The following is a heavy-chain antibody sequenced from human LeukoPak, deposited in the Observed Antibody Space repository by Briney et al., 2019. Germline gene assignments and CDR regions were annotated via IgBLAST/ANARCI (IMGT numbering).Heavy chain of an antibody. CDR2: IFYSGST. J-gene: IGHJ6*03. CDR3: ARDDGGSSSSRYYYYMDV. V-gene: IGHV4-39*07. D-gene: IGHD6-6*01. Sequence: SETLSLTCTVSGGSISTSNYYWGWIRQPPGKGLEWIGNIFYSGSTYYNPSLKSRVTISVDTSKNQFSLKLSSVTAADTAVYYCARDDGGSSSSRYYYYMDVWGKGTTVTVSS. CDR1: GGSISTSNYY.